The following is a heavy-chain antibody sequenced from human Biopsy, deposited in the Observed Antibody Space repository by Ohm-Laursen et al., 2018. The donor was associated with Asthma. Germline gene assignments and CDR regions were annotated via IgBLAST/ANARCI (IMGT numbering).Heavy chain of an antibody. CDR1: GLTFSDYW. CDR2: GKGDGRRT. V-gene: IGHV3-74*01. D-gene: IGHD3-22*01. J-gene: IGHJ3*02. Sequence: SLRLSCAASGLTFSDYWMHWVRQAPGKALGWVSRGKGDGRRTSYADSVKGRFTISRDNSRNRLYLQINSLTVEDSAVYFCARQSGQEYGDSIPFDTWGQGTKVAVSS. CDR3: ARQSGQEYGDSIPFDT.